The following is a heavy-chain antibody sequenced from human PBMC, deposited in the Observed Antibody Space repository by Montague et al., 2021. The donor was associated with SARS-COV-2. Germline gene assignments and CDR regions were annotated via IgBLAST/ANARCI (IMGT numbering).Heavy chain of an antibody. J-gene: IGHJ5*02. CDR1: GGSISSYY. CDR3: SRAWYCSGGSCYPNWFDP. D-gene: IGHD2-15*01. Sequence: SETLSPTCTVSGGSISSYYWSWIRQPPRKGLEWIGYIYYSGSTNYNPSLNSRVTISVDTSTNQFSLKLSSVTAADTAAYYCSRAWYCSGGSCYPNWFDPWGQGTLVTVSS. V-gene: IGHV4-59*01. CDR2: IYYSGST.